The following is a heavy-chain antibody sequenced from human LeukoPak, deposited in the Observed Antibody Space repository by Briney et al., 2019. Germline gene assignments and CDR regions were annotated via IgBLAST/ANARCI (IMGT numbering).Heavy chain of an antibody. Sequence: GGSLRLSCAAYGFTFSSYGMSWVRQAPGKGLEWVSAISGSGGSTYYADSVKGRFTISRDNSKNTLYLQMNSLRAEDTAVYYCAKRWGSSSGYLPGYWGQGTLVTVSS. D-gene: IGHD3-22*01. CDR3: AKRWGSSSGYLPGY. CDR1: GFTFSSYG. CDR2: ISGSGGST. V-gene: IGHV3-23*01. J-gene: IGHJ4*02.